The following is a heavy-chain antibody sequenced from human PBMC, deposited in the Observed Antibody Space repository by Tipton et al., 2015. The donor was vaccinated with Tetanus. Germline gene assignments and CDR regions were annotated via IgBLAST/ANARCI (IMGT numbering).Heavy chain of an antibody. CDR2: INHSGST. CDR3: ARGYDSSGYYYGY. V-gene: IGHV4-34*01. CDR1: GGSFSGYY. J-gene: IGHJ4*02. D-gene: IGHD3-22*01. Sequence: TLSLTCAVYGGSFSGYYWSWIRQPPGKGLEWIGEINHSGSTNYNPTLKSRVTISVDTSTTQFSLKLSSVTAADTAVYYCARGYDSSGYYYGYWGQGTLVTVSS.